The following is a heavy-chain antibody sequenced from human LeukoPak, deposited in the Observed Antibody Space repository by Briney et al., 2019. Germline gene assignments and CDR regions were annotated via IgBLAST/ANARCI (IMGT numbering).Heavy chain of an antibody. D-gene: IGHD2-15*01. CDR2: ITGTGGK. CDR1: GYTLTNHG. V-gene: IGHV3-23*01. Sequence: GGSLRLSCAVSGYTLTNHGVSWVRQAPGEGLEWVSIITGTGGKYYGDSVKGRFVLSRDNFKNTVYMQMSSLRAEDTATYYCAKDYCRDGNCPFPFLDSWGQGTLVTVSS. CDR3: AKDYCRDGNCPFPFLDS. J-gene: IGHJ4*02.